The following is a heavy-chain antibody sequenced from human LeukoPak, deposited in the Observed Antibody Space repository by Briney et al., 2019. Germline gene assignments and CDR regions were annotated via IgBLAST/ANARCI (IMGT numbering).Heavy chain of an antibody. J-gene: IGHJ4*02. D-gene: IGHD3-22*01. CDR3: TLNYGGSGSLFDY. Sequence: PGGSLRLSCAASGFTFRNAWLSWVRQAPGKGLEWVGRIKSKTNGGTTDFAAPMKGRFTISREDSKNTLYLQMNSLKTEDTAVYYCTLNYGGSGSLFDYWGQGTLVTVSS. V-gene: IGHV3-15*01. CDR1: GFTFRNAW. CDR2: IKSKTNGGTT.